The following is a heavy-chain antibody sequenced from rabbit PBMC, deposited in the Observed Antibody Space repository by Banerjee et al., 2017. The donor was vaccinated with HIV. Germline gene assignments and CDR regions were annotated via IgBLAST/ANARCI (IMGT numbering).Heavy chain of an antibody. CDR1: GFSFSSSYW. CDR2: IYTGDGST. Sequence: QEQLEESGGDLVKPEGSLTLTCTASGFSFSSSYWIYWVRQAPGKGLESIGTIYTGDGSTYYASWAKGLYTISKTSSTTVTLQLTSLTAADTATYYCARGAGGSMYRMNLWGPGTLVTVS. J-gene: IGHJ4*01. D-gene: IGHD8-1*01. V-gene: IGHV1S45*01. CDR3: ARGAGGSMYRMNL.